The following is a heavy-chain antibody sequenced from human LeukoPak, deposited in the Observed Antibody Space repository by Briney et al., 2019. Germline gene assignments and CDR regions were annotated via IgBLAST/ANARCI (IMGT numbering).Heavy chain of an antibody. CDR1: GFTVSNNY. V-gene: IGHV3-66*04. Sequence: GGPLRLSCAASGFTVSNNYMTWVRQSPGKVLELVSLMYSIDSTYYADSVKGRFTISRDNSKNTLYLQMNSLRAEDTAVYYCARRGDWQQGYWFDPRGQGTLVTVSS. D-gene: IGHD2-21*02. J-gene: IGHJ5*02. CDR3: ARRGDWQQGYWFDP. CDR2: MYSIDST.